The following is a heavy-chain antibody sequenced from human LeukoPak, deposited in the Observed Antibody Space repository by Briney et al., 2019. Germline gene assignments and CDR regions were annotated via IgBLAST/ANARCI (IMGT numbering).Heavy chain of an antibody. Sequence: GGSLRLSCVASGFSLSRYWMHWVRQAPGKGLVWVSRINNDGRSTVYAGSVKGRFTISRDNAKNTVYLEMNSLRVEDTAVYYCARGEPNYSYFKWGQGTLVSVSS. CDR1: GFSLSRYW. D-gene: IGHD5-18*01. V-gene: IGHV3-74*01. J-gene: IGHJ4*02. CDR3: ARGEPNYSYFK. CDR2: INNDGRST.